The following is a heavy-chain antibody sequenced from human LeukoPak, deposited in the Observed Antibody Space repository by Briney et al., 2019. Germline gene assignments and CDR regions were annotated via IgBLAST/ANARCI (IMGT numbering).Heavy chain of an antibody. Sequence: SETLSHTCTVSGGSISGSSYYWGWIRQPPGKGLEWIGSIYYSGSTYYNPSLKSRVTISVDTSKNQFSLKLNSVTATDTAVYYCARDRVRGNSNPFFDYWGQGTLVTVSS. CDR2: IYYSGST. V-gene: IGHV4-39*02. CDR3: ARDRVRGNSNPFFDY. D-gene: IGHD4-11*01. J-gene: IGHJ4*02. CDR1: GGSISGSSYY.